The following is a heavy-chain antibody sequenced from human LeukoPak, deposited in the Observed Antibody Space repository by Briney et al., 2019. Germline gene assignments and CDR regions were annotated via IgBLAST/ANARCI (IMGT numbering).Heavy chain of an antibody. CDR2: IIPIFGTA. CDR3: ARGYCSGGSCYLDY. D-gene: IGHD2-15*01. J-gene: IGHJ4*02. V-gene: IGHV1-69*01. Sequence: GSSVKVSFKASGGTFSSYAISWVRQAPGQGLEWMGGIIPIFGTANYAQKFQGRVTITADESTSTAYMELSSLRSEDTAVYYCARGYCSGGSCYLDYWGQGTLVTVSS. CDR1: GGTFSSYA.